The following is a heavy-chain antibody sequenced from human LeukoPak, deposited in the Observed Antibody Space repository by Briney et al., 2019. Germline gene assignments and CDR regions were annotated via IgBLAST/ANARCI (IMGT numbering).Heavy chain of an antibody. CDR1: GFTFSSYS. CDR2: ISSSGSTI. D-gene: IGHD6-19*01. Sequence: PGGSLRLSCAASGFTFSSYSMNWVRQAPGKGLEWVSYISSSGSTIYYADSVKGRFTISRDNAKNSLYLQMNSLRAEDTAVYYCARALQWLVDYDYWGQGTLVTVSS. CDR3: ARALQWLVDYDY. J-gene: IGHJ4*02. V-gene: IGHV3-48*01.